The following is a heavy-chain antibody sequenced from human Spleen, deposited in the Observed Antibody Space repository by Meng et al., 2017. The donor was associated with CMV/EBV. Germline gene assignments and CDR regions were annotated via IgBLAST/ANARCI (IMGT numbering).Heavy chain of an antibody. D-gene: IGHD6-6*01. CDR3: ARVGKAAQNFDY. CDR1: GFTFSDCY. V-gene: IGHV3-11*04. CDR2: ISSSGSTI. J-gene: IGHJ4*02. Sequence: GESLKISCAASGFTFSDCYMNWIRQAPGKGLEWVSYISSSGSTIYYADSVKGRFTISRDNAKNTLYLRMNSLRAEDTAVYYCARVGKAAQNFDYWGQGTLVTVSS.